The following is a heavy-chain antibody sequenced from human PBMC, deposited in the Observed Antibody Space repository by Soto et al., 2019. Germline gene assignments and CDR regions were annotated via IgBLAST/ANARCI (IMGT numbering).Heavy chain of an antibody. CDR3: TTDEVSIRGVTKSYYFDY. V-gene: IGHV3-15*01. CDR1: GFTFSNAW. J-gene: IGHJ4*02. D-gene: IGHD3-10*01. Sequence: PGGSLRLSCAASGFTFSNAWMSWVRQAPGKGLEWVGRIKSKTDGGTTDYAAPVKGRFTISRDDSKNTLYLQMNSLKTEDTAVYYRTTDEVSIRGVTKSYYFDYWGQGTLVTVSS. CDR2: IKSKTDGGTT.